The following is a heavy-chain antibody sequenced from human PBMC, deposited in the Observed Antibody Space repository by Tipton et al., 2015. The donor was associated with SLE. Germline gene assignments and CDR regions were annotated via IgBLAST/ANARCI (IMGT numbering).Heavy chain of an antibody. CDR2: LHFSGNT. Sequence: GLVKPSETLSLTCTVSGGSINSGDYYWSWIRQPPGQGLEWIGFLHFSGNTYYNPSLQSRLTISGDTSKNHFSLSLSSVTAADTAMYYCTRVRVPPAPGWESIDTWGQGTLVTVSS. CDR3: TRVRVPPAPGWESIDT. V-gene: IGHV4-30-4*01. CDR1: GGSINSGDYY. D-gene: IGHD1-26*01. J-gene: IGHJ3*02.